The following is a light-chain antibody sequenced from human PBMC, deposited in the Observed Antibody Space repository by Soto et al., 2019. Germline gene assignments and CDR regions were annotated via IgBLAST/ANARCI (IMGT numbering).Light chain of an antibody. J-gene: IGLJ3*02. V-gene: IGLV2-14*01. Sequence: QSALTQPASVSGSPGQSITISCTGTSSDVGAYDYVSWYQQHPGKAPKFMLYEVSNRPSGLSNRFSGSKSGNTASLTISGLQGEDEADYYCSSYTTSNTWVFGGGTKVTVL. CDR2: EVS. CDR1: SSDVGAYDY. CDR3: SSYTTSNTWV.